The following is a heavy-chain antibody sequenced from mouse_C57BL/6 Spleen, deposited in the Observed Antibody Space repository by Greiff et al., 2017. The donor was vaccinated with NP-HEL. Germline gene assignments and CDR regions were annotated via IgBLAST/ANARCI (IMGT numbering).Heavy chain of an antibody. Sequence: EVHLVESEGGLVQPGSSMKLSCTASGFTFSDYYMAWVRQVPEKGLEWVANINYDGSSTYYLDSLKSRFIISRDNAKNILYLQMSSLKSEDTATYYCAREDYSNFWYFDVWGTGTTVTVSS. V-gene: IGHV5-16*01. D-gene: IGHD2-5*01. CDR3: AREDYSNFWYFDV. CDR1: GFTFSDYY. CDR2: INYDGSST. J-gene: IGHJ1*03.